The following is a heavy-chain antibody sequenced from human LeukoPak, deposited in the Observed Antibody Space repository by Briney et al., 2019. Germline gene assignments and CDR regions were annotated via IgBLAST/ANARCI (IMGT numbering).Heavy chain of an antibody. CDR3: ARGQVYFDY. V-gene: IGHV4-59*01. Sequence: SETLSLNCTVSGASISSYYWSWIRQPPGKGLEYIGYIYYSGYTTYNPSLKSRVTISLDTSRNKFSLKLTSVTAADTTVYYCARGQVYFDYWGQGALVTVSS. CDR2: IYYSGYT. CDR1: GASISSYY. J-gene: IGHJ4*02.